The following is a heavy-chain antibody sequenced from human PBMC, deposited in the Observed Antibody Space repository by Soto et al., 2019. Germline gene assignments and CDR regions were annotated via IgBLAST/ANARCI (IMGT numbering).Heavy chain of an antibody. CDR1: GGSISNNNYY. V-gene: IGHV4-39*02. D-gene: IGHD2-8*02. CDR2: IYYTGST. J-gene: IGHJ4*02. CDR3: ARDKITGIFDY. Sequence: TSETLSLTCTVSGGSISNNNYYWDWIRQPPGKGLEWIGTIYYTGSTYYNPSLNSRVTISVDTSKNQFSLRLSSVTAADTAVYYCARDKITGIFDYWGQGTLVTVSS.